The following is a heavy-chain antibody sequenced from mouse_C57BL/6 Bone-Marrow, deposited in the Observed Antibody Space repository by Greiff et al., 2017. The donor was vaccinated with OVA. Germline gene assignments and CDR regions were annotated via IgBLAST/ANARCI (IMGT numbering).Heavy chain of an antibody. CDR3: ARPLWLAY. J-gene: IGHJ3*01. CDR1: GYTFTDYN. CDR2: INPNTGGT. Sequence: EVMLVESGPELVKPGASVKMSCKASGYTFTDYNMHWVKQSHGKSLEWIGYINPNTGGTSYNQKFKGKATLTVNKSSSTAYMKLRNLTSEDSAVYYCARPLWLAYWGQGTLVTVSA. V-gene: IGHV1-22*01.